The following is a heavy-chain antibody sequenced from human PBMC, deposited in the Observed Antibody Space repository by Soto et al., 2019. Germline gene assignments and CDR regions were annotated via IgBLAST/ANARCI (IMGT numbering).Heavy chain of an antibody. J-gene: IGHJ6*02. Sequence: GESLKISCKGSGYSFTSYWIGWVRQMPGKGLEWMGIIYPGDSDTRYSPSFQGQVTISADKSISTAYLQWSSLKASDTAMYYCASSSGTLDYYYGMDVWGQGTTVTVSS. CDR1: GYSFTSYW. CDR2: IYPGDSDT. D-gene: IGHD5-12*01. V-gene: IGHV5-51*01. CDR3: ASSSGTLDYYYGMDV.